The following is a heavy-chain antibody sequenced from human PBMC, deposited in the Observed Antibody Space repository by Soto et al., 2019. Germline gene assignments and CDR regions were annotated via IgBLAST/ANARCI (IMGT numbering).Heavy chain of an antibody. CDR1: GGTFSSYA. CDR3: ASEKDIVLVPAAIGALDY. CDR2: IIPIFGTA. J-gene: IGHJ4*02. D-gene: IGHD2-2*01. V-gene: IGHV1-69*12. Sequence: QVQLVQSGAEVKKPGSSVKVSCKASGGTFSSYAISWVRQAPGQGLEWMGGIIPIFGTANYAQKFQGRVTIAADESTSTADMELRSLRSEGAAVYYCASEKDIVLVPAAIGALDYWGQGALVTVSS.